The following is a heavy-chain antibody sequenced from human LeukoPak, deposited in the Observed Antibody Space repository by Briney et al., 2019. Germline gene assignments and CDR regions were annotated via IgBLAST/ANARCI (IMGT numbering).Heavy chain of an antibody. CDR3: ARGRRDDYYMDV. V-gene: IGHV4-61*02. CDR1: GGSISSGSYY. J-gene: IGHJ6*03. CDR2: IYTSGST. Sequence: PSETLSLTCTVSGGSISSGSYYWSWIRQPAGKGLEWIGRIYTSGSTNYNPSLKSRVTISVDTSKNQFSLKLSSVTAADTAVYYCARGRRDDYYMDVWGKGTTVTVSS.